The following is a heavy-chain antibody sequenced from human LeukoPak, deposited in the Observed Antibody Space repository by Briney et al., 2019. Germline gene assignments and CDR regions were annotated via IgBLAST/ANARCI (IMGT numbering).Heavy chain of an antibody. V-gene: IGHV1-2*02. CDR1: GYSFMDLY. CDR2: IKPHSGVT. CDR3: ARDCSPQSNSGCDEAFDV. D-gene: IGHD5-12*01. Sequence: GASVKVSCKTFGYSFMDLYIHWVRQSPGQGLEWMGWIKPHSGVTHFARKFEGRVTLTRDTSSSTVYMEMNRLTYDDTAIYFCARDCSPQSNSGCDEAFDVWGQGTKVTVSA. J-gene: IGHJ3*01.